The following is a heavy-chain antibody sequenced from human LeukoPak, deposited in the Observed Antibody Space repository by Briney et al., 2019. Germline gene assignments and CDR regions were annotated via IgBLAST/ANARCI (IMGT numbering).Heavy chain of an antibody. J-gene: IGHJ4*02. V-gene: IGHV4-61*02. Sequence: SQTLSLTCTVSGGSISSGSYYWSWIRQPAGKGLEWIGRIYTSGSTNYNPSLKGRVTISVDTSKNQFSLKLSSVTAADTAVYYCARFSDFWSGWYFDYWGQGTLVTVSS. CDR3: ARFSDFWSGWYFDY. CDR1: GGSISSGSYY. CDR2: IYTSGST. D-gene: IGHD3-3*01.